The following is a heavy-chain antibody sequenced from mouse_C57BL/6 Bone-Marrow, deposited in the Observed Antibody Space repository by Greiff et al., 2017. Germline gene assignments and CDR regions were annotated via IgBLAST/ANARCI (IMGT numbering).Heavy chain of an antibody. CDR3: ARFPSITTVVDWYFDV. CDR1: GYAFSSSW. CDR2: IYPGDGDT. V-gene: IGHV1-82*01. Sequence: QVQLQQSGPELVKPGASVKISCKASGYAFSSSWMNWVKQRPGKGLEWIGRIYPGDGDTNYNGKFKGKATLTADKSSSTAYMQLSSLTSEDSAVYFCARFPSITTVVDWYFDVWGTGTTVTVSS. D-gene: IGHD1-1*01. J-gene: IGHJ1*03.